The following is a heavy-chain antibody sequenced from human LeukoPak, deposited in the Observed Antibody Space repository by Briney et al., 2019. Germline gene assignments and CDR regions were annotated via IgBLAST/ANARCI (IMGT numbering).Heavy chain of an antibody. V-gene: IGHV3-9*01. D-gene: IGHD2-21*02. CDR3: AIDPRAYCGGDCKPYYFDY. CDR1: GFTFDDYA. Sequence: GRSLRLSCAASGFTFDDYAMHWVRQAPGKGLEWVSGISWNSGSIGYADSVKGRFTISRDNAKNSLYLQMNSLRAEDTALYYCAIDPRAYCGGDCKPYYFDYWGQGTLVTVSS. J-gene: IGHJ4*02. CDR2: ISWNSGSI.